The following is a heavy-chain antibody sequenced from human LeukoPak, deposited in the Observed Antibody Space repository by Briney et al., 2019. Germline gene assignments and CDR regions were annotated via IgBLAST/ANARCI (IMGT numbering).Heavy chain of an antibody. V-gene: IGHV4-59*08. J-gene: IGHJ4*02. Sequence: PSETLSLTCSVSGGSIGSLYWSWIRQPPGKGPEWIGYIYYTGSTNYNPSLKSRVTMFVDMSKNQFSLRLSSVTAADTAVYYCARHRAYSSSSPFDYWGQGTLVTVSS. CDR3: ARHRAYSSSSPFDY. D-gene: IGHD6-6*01. CDR2: IYYTGST. CDR1: GGSIGSLY.